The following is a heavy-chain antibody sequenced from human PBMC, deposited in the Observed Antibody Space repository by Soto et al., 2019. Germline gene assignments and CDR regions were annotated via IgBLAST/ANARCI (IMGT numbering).Heavy chain of an antibody. D-gene: IGHD3-3*01. V-gene: IGHV3-11*01. CDR3: ASPPWSCYSAQTSTGYYYGMDV. CDR2: ISSSGSTI. Sequence: VQLVESGGGLVKPGGVLRLSCAASGFTFSDYYMSWIRQAPGKGLEWVSYISSSGSTIYYADSVKGRFTISRDNAKISLYLQMNSLRAEDTAVYYCASPPWSCYSAQTSTGYYYGMDVWGQGTTVTVSS. CDR1: GFTFSDYY. J-gene: IGHJ6*02.